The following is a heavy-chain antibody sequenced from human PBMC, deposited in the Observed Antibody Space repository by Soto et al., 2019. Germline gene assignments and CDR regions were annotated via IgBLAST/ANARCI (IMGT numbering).Heavy chain of an antibody. D-gene: IGHD1-1*01. J-gene: IGHJ4*02. CDR3: TRGPRSTSTGTGAF. V-gene: IGHV3-74*01. CDR2: INDDGISK. CDR1: GFTFKMFL. Sequence: GGSLRRSCAASGFTFKMFLMHCVRQVPGKGPEWFSRINDDGISKNYADSVKGRFTISRDNAKNTLYLQMNALRVEDTAFYYCTRGPRSTSTGTGAFWGQGTLVTVSS.